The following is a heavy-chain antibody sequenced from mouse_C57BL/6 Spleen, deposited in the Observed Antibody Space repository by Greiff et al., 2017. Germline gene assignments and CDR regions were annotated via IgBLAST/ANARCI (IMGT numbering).Heavy chain of an antibody. V-gene: IGHV1-69*01. D-gene: IGHD1-2*01. J-gene: IGHJ2*01. CDR3: ARYGLDFDY. Sequence: QVQLQQPGAELVMPGASVKLSCKASGYTFTSYWMHWVKQRPGQGLEWIGEIDPSDSYTTYNQKFKGKSTLTVDKSSSTAYMQLSSLTSEDSAVYYCARYGLDFDYWGQGTTLTVSS. CDR1: GYTFTSYW. CDR2: IDPSDSYT.